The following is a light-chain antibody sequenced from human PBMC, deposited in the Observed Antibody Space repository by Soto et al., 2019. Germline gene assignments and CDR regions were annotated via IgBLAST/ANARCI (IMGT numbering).Light chain of an antibody. CDR3: PQGDNLPPCT. V-gene: IGKV1-33*01. CDR2: DAS. CDR1: QDISNY. J-gene: IGKJ3*01. Sequence: DIQMTQSPSSLSASVGDRVTITCQASQDISNYLNWYQQKPGKAPKLLIYDASKLETGVPSRFSASAPGTDITFTNTSPQPEDIAADYCPQGDNLPPCTYGPGTKVDI.